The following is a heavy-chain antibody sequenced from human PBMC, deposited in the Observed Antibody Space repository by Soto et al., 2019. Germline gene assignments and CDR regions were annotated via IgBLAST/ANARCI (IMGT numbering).Heavy chain of an antibody. D-gene: IGHD3-10*01. CDR3: ASGYGSGSHDAFDI. J-gene: IGHJ3*02. CDR1: GYTFTGYY. CDR2: INPNSGGT. V-gene: IGHV1-2*04. Sequence: ASVKVSCKASGYTFTGYYMHWVRQAPGQWLEWMGWINPNSGGTNYAQKFQGWVTMTRDTSISTAYMELSRLRSDDTAVYYCASGYGSGSHDAFDIWGQGTMVTVSS.